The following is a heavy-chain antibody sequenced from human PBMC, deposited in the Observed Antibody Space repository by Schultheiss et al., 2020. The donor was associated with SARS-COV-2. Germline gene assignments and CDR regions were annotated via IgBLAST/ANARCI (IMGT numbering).Heavy chain of an antibody. CDR3: TTADSSSWTKPDAFDI. V-gene: IGHV3-33*05. D-gene: IGHD6-13*01. J-gene: IGHJ3*02. CDR2: ISYDGSNK. Sequence: GESLKISCAASGFTFSSYGMHWVRQAPGKGLEWVAVISYDGSNKYYADSVKGRFTISRDNSKNTLYLQMNSLKTEDTAVYYCTTADSSSWTKPDAFDIWGQGTMVTVSS. CDR1: GFTFSSYG.